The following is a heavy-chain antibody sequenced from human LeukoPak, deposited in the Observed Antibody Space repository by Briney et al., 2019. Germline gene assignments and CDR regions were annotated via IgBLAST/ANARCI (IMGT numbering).Heavy chain of an antibody. V-gene: IGHV3-23*01. J-gene: IGHJ4*02. CDR2: ISGSGGST. D-gene: IGHD3-9*01. CDR3: AKSGRYFDWMRHFDY. Sequence: GGSLRLSCAASGFTFSSYAMSWVRQAPGKGLEWVSAISGSGGSTYYADSVKGRFTISRDNSKNTLYLQMNSLRAEDTAVYYCAKSGRYFDWMRHFDYWGQGTLVTVSS. CDR1: GFTFSSYA.